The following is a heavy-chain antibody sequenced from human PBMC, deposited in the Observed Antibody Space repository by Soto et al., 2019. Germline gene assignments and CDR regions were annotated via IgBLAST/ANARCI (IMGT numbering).Heavy chain of an antibody. CDR2: INPNTGDT. D-gene: IGHD2-15*01. V-gene: IGHV1-2*02. Sequence: ASVKVSGKASGYTFTDYYIHWVRQAPGQGLEWVAWINPNTGDTNYAQKFQGRVTMTRDTSISTAYMELSRLRSDDTAVYYCARSATLLGTLGFDYWGQGTLVTVSS. CDR1: GYTFTDYY. CDR3: ARSATLLGTLGFDY. J-gene: IGHJ4*02.